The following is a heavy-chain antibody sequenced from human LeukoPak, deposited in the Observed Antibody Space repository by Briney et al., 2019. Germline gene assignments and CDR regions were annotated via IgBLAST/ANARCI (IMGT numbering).Heavy chain of an antibody. J-gene: IGHJ4*02. V-gene: IGHV3-74*01. D-gene: IGHD5-18*01. CDR1: GFTFSDYW. CDR2: ISSDGSST. Sequence: GGSLRLSCAASGFTFSDYWMHWVRQAPGKGLVWVSRISSDGSSTSYADSVKGRFTVSRDNAKNTLYLQMNSLRAEDTAVYYCTTDGYIHAYTLDYWGQGTLVTVSS. CDR3: TTDGYIHAYTLDY.